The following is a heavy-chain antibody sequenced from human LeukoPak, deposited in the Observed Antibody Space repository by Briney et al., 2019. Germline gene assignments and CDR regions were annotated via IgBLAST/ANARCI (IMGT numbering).Heavy chain of an antibody. D-gene: IGHD3-3*01. V-gene: IGHV3-23*01. CDR2: IGGSGTNT. CDR3: AKARYDTIFGVVIPAFDI. CDR1: GFTFKNYA. Sequence: GGSLRLSCAASGFTFKNYAMTWVRQAPGKGLEWVSGIGGSGTNTYYADSVKGRFTISRDNSKNTLYLQMNSLRAEDTAVYYCAKARYDTIFGVVIPAFDIWGQGTMVTVSS. J-gene: IGHJ3*02.